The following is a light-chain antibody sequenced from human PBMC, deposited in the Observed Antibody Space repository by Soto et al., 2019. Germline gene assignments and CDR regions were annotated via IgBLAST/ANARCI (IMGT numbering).Light chain of an antibody. CDR1: QSVSSY. V-gene: IGKV3-11*01. CDR3: QQRSNWS. Sequence: EIVLTQSPASLCLSPGERATLSCRASQSVSSYLAWYQQKHGQAPRLLIYDASNRATGIAARFSGSGSGTDFTLTISSLEPEDFAVYYCQQRSNWSFGGGTKVEIK. J-gene: IGKJ4*01. CDR2: DAS.